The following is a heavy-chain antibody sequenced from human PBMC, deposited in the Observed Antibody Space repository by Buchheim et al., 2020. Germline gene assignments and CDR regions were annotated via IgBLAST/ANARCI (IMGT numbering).Heavy chain of an antibody. V-gene: IGHV4-34*01. CDR2: INHSGST. CDR3: ARAPYCGGDCYSPFDY. CDR1: GGSFSGYY. J-gene: IGHJ4*02. D-gene: IGHD2-21*02. Sequence: QVQLQQWGAGLLKPSETLSLTCAVYGGSFSGYYWSWIRQPPGKGLEWIGEINHSGSTNYNPSLKSRVTISVDTSKNQFSLKLSSVTAADTAVYYCARAPYCGGDCYSPFDYWGQGTL.